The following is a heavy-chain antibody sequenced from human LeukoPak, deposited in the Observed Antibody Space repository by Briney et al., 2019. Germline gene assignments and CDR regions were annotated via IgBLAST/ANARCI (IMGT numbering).Heavy chain of an antibody. CDR3: ASYDSSGYYYDY. D-gene: IGHD3-22*01. CDR1: GFTFSSYG. V-gene: IGHV3-30*02. Sequence: PGGSLRLSCAASGFTFSSYGMHWVRQAPGKGLEWVAFIRFDGSHQSYGGSVKGRFTISRDNSKNTLYLQMNSLRAEDTAVYYCASYDSSGYYYDYWGQGTLVTVSS. CDR2: IRFDGSHQ. J-gene: IGHJ4*02.